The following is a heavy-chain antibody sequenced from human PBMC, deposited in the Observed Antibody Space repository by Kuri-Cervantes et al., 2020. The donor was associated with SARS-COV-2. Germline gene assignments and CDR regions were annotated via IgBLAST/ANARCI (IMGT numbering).Heavy chain of an antibody. CDR2: INAGNGNT. D-gene: IGHD6-6*01. V-gene: IGHV1-3*01. CDR1: GYIFTSYA. J-gene: IGHJ6*02. Sequence: ASVKVSCKASGYIFTSYAMHWVRQAPGQRLEWMGWINAGNGNTKYSQKFQGRVTITADESTSTAYMELSSLRSEDTAVYYCARSIAAPYGDYYYYYGMDVWGQGTTVTVSS. CDR3: ARSIAAPYGDYYYYYGMDV.